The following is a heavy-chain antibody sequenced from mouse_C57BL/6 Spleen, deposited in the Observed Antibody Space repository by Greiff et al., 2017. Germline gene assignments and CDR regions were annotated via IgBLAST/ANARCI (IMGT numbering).Heavy chain of an antibody. CDR2: SWWDDDK. J-gene: IGHJ1*03. D-gene: IGHD1-1*01. Sequence: QVTLKESGPGILQPSQTLSLTCSFSGFSLSTFGMGVGWIRPPSGKGLEWLAHSWWDDDKYDNPALKSRLKITKDTSKNQVFLKIANVDTADTATYYCARISVVPRYFYVWGTATTVTVAS. V-gene: IGHV8-8*01. CDR3: ARISVVPRYFYV. CDR1: GFSLSTFGMG.